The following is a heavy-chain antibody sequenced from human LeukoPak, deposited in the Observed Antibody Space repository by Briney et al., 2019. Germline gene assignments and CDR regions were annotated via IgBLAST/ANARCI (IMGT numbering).Heavy chain of an antibody. CDR2: IYYSGST. D-gene: IGHD6-13*01. CDR1: GGSISGGGYY. CDR3: ARGLMVAAARLYYFDY. V-gene: IGHV4-31*03. J-gene: IGHJ4*02. Sequence: SETLSLTCTVSGGSISGGGYYWSWIRQHPGKGLEWIGYIYYSGSTYYNPSLKSRVTISVDTSKNQFSLRLSSVTAADTAVYYCARGLMVAAARLYYFDYWGQGTLVTVSS.